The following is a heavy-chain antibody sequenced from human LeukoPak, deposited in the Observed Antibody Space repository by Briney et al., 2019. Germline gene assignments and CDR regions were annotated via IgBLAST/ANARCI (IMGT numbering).Heavy chain of an antibody. CDR1: GYTFTSYD. D-gene: IGHD1-26*01. CDR3: ARERLEEGGSYPFDC. Sequence: GASVKVSCKASGYTFTSYDINWVRQATGQGLEWMGWMNPNSGNTGYAQKFQGRVTMTRDTSTSTVYMEMSSLRSEDTAVYYCARERLEEGGSYPFDCWGQGTLVTVSS. V-gene: IGHV1-8*01. J-gene: IGHJ4*02. CDR2: MNPNSGNT.